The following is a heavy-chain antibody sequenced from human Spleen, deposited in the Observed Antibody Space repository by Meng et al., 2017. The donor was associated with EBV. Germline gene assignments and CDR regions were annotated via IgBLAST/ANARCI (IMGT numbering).Heavy chain of an antibody. CDR2: ISHSGST. D-gene: IGHD6-6*01. J-gene: IGHJ5*02. Sequence: QWQLQQWGAWLLKPSETLSLTCAGYGGSFSDYYWSWIRQPPGKGLEWIGEISHSGSTNYSPSLKSRVTISADMSKNQFSLKVSSVTAADTAVYYCARERSDQVVVGYNWFDPWGQGTLVTVSS. V-gene: IGHV4-34*02. CDR3: ARERSDQVVVGYNWFDP. CDR1: GGSFSDYY.